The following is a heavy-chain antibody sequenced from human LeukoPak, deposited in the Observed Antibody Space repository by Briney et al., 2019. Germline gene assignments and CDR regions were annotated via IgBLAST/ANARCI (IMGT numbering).Heavy chain of an antibody. Sequence: PGGSLRLSCAASGFTFSSYAMHWVRQAPGKGLEWVAVISYDGSNKYYADSVKGRFTISRDNSKNTLYLQMNSLRAEDTAVYYCAKGYSSSSRPNYFDYWGQGTLVTVSS. V-gene: IGHV3-30-3*01. CDR1: GFTFSSYA. CDR3: AKGYSSSSRPNYFDY. CDR2: ISYDGSNK. J-gene: IGHJ4*02. D-gene: IGHD6-6*01.